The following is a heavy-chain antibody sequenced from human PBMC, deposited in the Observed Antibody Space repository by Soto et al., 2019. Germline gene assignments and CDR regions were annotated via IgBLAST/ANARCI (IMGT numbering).Heavy chain of an antibody. J-gene: IGHJ2*01. D-gene: IGHD6-6*01. CDR3: ARDDSAARPLWYFDL. Sequence: GASVKVSCKASGYTFTGYYMHWVRQAPGQGLEWMGWINPNSGGTNYAQKFQGRVTMTRDTSISTAYMELSRLRSDDTAVYYCARDDSAARPLWYFDLSGRGTLVTVSS. V-gene: IGHV1-2*02. CDR2: INPNSGGT. CDR1: GYTFTGYY.